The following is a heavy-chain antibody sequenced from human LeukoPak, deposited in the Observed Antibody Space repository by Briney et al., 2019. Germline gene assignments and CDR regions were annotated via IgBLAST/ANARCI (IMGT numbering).Heavy chain of an antibody. D-gene: IGHD3-22*01. CDR2: ITGSGGDT. CDR1: GFTFSSFG. Sequence: PGGSLRLSCAASGFTFSSFGMNWVRQGPGKWLEGVSSITGSGGDTHYADSVKGRFTISRDNSKNTLYLQMNSLRAEDTAVYYCAKDRLGALYYFDSSGYYRLDYWGQGTLVTVSS. CDR3: AKDRLGALYYFDSSGYYRLDY. J-gene: IGHJ4*02. V-gene: IGHV3-23*01.